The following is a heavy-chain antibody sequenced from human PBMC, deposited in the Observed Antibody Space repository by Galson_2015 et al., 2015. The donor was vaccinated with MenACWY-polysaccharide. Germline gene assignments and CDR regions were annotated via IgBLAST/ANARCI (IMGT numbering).Heavy chain of an antibody. V-gene: IGHV3-7*01. J-gene: IGHJ6*02. CDR1: GLTFSSYW. CDR3: AKDQGGVVPACMPEAYRYCYYGMDV. CDR2: IKQDGSEK. D-gene: IGHD2-2*01. Sequence: SLRLSCAASGLTFSSYWMSWVRQAPGKGLEWVSNIKQDGSEKYYVDSVKGRFTISRDNAKNSLYLQMNSLRAEDTAVYYCAKDQGGVVPACMPEAYRYCYYGMDVWGQGTTVTVSS.